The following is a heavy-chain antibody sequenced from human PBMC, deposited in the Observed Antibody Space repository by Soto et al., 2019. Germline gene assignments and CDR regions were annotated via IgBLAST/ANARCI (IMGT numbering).Heavy chain of an antibody. CDR3: ARGVGWGYNLSEPLKNDY. Sequence: NPSETLSLTCAVDGGSFSVYYGSCIRHPPGKGLEWIGEINHSGSTTYNPSLKSRVTLSVDTSKNQFSLKLSSVTAADTAVYYCARGVGWGYNLSEPLKNDYWGQGTLVTVSS. CDR1: GGSFSVYY. V-gene: IGHV4-34*01. J-gene: IGHJ4*02. CDR2: INHSGST. D-gene: IGHD5-12*01.